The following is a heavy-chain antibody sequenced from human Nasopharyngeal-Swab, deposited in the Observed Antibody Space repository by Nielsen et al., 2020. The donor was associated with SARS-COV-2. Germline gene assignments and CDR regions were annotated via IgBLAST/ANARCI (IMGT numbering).Heavy chain of an antibody. J-gene: IGHJ6*02. V-gene: IGHV3-21*01. CDR1: GFTFNMYS. D-gene: IGHD1-1*01. CDR3: ARLGTESYHYYSLDV. Sequence: GESLKISCVTSGFTFNMYSMHWVRQAPGKGLEWASSISSSSNYIYYGDSVKGRFTISRDNTQKSLYLEMNSLRFEDTAAYYCARLGTESYHYYSLDVWGQGTTVTVSS. CDR2: ISSSSNYI.